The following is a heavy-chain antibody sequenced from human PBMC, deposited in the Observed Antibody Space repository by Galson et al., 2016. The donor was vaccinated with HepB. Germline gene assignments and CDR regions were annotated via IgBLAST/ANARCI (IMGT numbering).Heavy chain of an antibody. Sequence: SLRLSCAASGFTFDDYAMHWVRQAPGKGLEWVSGISWNSGSIGYADSVKGRFTISREDGENSLYLQMNSLRAGDTAVYHCARGLRAGYYWSFDVWGQGTTVTVSS. CDR3: ARGLRAGYYWSFDV. V-gene: IGHV3-9*01. CDR1: GFTFDDYA. CDR2: ISWNSGSI. D-gene: IGHD1-26*01. J-gene: IGHJ6*02.